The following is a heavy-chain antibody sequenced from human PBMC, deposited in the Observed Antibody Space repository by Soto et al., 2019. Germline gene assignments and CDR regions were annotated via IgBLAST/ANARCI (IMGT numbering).Heavy chain of an antibody. CDR3: AKGRYFDWLFLIIFDY. CDR1: GFTFSSYA. Sequence: EVQLLESGGGLVQPGGSLRLSCAASGFTFSSYAMSWVRQAPGKGLEWVSAISGSGGSTYYADSVKGRFTISRDNSKNTLYLQMNSLRAEDTAVYYCAKGRYFDWLFLIIFDYWGQGTLVTVSS. J-gene: IGHJ4*02. V-gene: IGHV3-23*01. D-gene: IGHD3-9*01. CDR2: ISGSGGST.